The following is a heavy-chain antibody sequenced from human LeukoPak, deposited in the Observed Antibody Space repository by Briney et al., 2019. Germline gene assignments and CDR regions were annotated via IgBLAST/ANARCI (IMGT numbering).Heavy chain of an antibody. V-gene: IGHV4-59*08. CDR3: ARGRLTGRYYFDY. Sequence: SETLSLTCTVSGGSIASYYWSWIRQFPGKGLEWIGYISYRGSTSYNPSLKSRVTISLDTSKNQFSLKVSSVTAADTAVYYCARGRLTGRYYFDYWGQGTLVTVSS. J-gene: IGHJ4*02. D-gene: IGHD7-27*01. CDR1: GGSIASYY. CDR2: ISYRGST.